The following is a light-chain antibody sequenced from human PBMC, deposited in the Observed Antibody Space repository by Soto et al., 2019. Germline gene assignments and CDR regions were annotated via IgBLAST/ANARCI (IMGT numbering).Light chain of an antibody. CDR3: QQRSNWPPIT. J-gene: IGKJ5*01. V-gene: IGKV3-11*01. CDR1: QSVSSY. CDR2: DAS. Sequence: IVMTQSPATLSVSPGERPTLSCRASQSVSSYLAWYQQKPGQAPRLLIYDASNRATGIPARFSGSGSGTDFTLTISSLEPEDFAAYYCQQRSNWPPITFGQGTRLEI.